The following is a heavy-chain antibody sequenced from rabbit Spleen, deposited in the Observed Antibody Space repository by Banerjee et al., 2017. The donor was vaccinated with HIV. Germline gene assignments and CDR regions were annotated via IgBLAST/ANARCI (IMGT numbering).Heavy chain of an antibody. V-gene: IGHV1S40*01. CDR1: GFPFSEKAV. D-gene: IGHD8-1*01. CDR2: INAVTGKA. J-gene: IGHJ6*01. Sequence: QSLEESGGDLVKPGASLTLTCKASGFPFSEKAVMCWVRQAPGKGLEWIACINAVTGKAVYASWAKGRFTFSKTSSTTVTLQMNSLTAADTATYFCARDTGSSFSSYGMDLWGQGTLVTVS. CDR3: ARDTGSSFSSYGMDL.